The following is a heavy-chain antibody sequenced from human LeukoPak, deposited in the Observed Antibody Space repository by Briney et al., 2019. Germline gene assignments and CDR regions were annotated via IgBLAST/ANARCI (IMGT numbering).Heavy chain of an antibody. D-gene: IGHD6-19*01. Sequence: GGSLRLSXAASGFTFSSYSMNWVRQAPEKGLEWVSSISSSSSYIYYADSVKGRFTISRDNAKNSLYLQMNSLRAEDTAVYYCARELHLTVAGTGVADYWGQRTLVTVSS. CDR3: ARELHLTVAGTGVADY. J-gene: IGHJ4*02. V-gene: IGHV3-21*01. CDR1: GFTFSSYS. CDR2: ISSSSSYI.